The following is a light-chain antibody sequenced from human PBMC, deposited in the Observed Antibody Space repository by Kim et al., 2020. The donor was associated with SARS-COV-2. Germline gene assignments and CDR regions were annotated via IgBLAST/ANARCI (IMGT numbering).Light chain of an antibody. CDR3: QQYVSSSWT. CDR2: GAS. Sequence: EIVLTQSPGTVSLSPGERATLSCRASQSLTTNYLAWYQQKPGQAPTHLIYGASSRATNIPDRFSGSGSGTDFTLTISRLEPEDFAVYFCQQYVSSSWTFGQGTKVDIK. V-gene: IGKV3-20*01. CDR1: QSLTTNY. J-gene: IGKJ1*01.